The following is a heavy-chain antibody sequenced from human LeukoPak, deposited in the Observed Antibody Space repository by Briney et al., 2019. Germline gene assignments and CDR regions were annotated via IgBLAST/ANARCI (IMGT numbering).Heavy chain of an antibody. J-gene: IGHJ5*02. CDR1: GGSISTFS. CDR3: ARDAGGTWFDP. V-gene: IGHV4-59*01. Sequence: SEALSLTCTVSGGSISTFSWNWIRQPPGQGLEWIGYVNSNGGTYNNPSLKSRVTVSLDMSRNQFSLKLSSATAADTAVYYCARDAGGTWFDPWGQGILVTVSS. CDR2: VNSNGGT.